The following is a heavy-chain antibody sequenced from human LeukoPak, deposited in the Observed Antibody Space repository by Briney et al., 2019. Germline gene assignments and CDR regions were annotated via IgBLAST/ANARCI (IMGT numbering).Heavy chain of an antibody. J-gene: IGHJ4*02. Sequence: SETLSLTCAVYGGSFSGYCWSWIRQPPGKGLEWIGEINHSGSTNYNPSLKSRVTISVDTSKNQFSLKLSSVTAADTAVYYCARRQRGYSYGTRIDYWGQGTLVTVSS. V-gene: IGHV4-34*01. CDR2: INHSGST. CDR1: GGSFSGYC. D-gene: IGHD5-18*01. CDR3: ARRQRGYSYGTRIDY.